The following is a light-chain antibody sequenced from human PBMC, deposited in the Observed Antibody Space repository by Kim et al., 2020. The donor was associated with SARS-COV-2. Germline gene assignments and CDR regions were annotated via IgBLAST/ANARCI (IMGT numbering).Light chain of an antibody. Sequence: ATSSCKSNETSFYYSDNMDYLAWYQQKPGQPPTLLIYWASTRQSGVPDRFSGGGSRTDFTLTITSLQPEDVAVYYCHQYFRTPYSFGQGTKLEI. J-gene: IGKJ2*03. CDR1: ETSFYYSDNMDY. CDR3: HQYFRTPYS. CDR2: WAS. V-gene: IGKV4-1*01.